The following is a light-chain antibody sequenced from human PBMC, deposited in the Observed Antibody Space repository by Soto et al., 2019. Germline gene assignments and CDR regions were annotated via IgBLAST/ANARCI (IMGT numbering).Light chain of an antibody. CDR3: QTWGTGMWV. V-gene: IGLV4-69*01. CDR2: LNSDGSH. J-gene: IGLJ3*02. Sequence: QAVVTQSPSASASLGASVKITCTLSSGHSSYAIAWHQQQPEKGPRYLMKLNSDGSHSKGDGIPDRFSGSSSGAERYLTISSLQSEDEADYYCQTWGTGMWVFGGGTKLTVL. CDR1: SGHSSYA.